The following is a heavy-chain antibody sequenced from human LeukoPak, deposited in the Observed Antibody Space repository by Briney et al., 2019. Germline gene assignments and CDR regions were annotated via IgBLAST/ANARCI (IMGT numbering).Heavy chain of an antibody. CDR1: GFTFSSYG. J-gene: IGHJ4*02. CDR2: IWYDGSNK. CDR3: ARERGYCAIDY. V-gene: IGHV3-33*01. D-gene: IGHD3-22*01. Sequence: GGSLRLSCAASGFTFSSYGMHWVRQAPGKGLEWVAVIWYDGSNKYYADSVKGRFTISRDNSKNTLYLQMNSLRAEDTAVYCCARERGYCAIDYWGQGTLVTVSS.